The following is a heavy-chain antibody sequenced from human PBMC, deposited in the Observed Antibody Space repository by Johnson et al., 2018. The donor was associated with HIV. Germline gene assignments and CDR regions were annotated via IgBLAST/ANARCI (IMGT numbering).Heavy chain of an antibody. V-gene: IGHV3-30-3*01. CDR1: GFTFSSYA. D-gene: IGHD3-10*01. Sequence: QVQLVESGGGVVQPGRSLRLSCAASGFTFSSYAMHWVRQAPGKGLEWVAVISYDGSNKYYADSLKGRFTISRDNSKNTLFLQMNSLRPEDTAVYHCARDPIAFRNYYGSGSAFDIWGQGTMVTVSS. CDR3: ARDPIAFRNYYGSGSAFDI. J-gene: IGHJ3*02. CDR2: ISYDGSNK.